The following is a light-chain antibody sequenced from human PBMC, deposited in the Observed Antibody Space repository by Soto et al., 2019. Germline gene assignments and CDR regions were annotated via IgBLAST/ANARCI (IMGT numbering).Light chain of an antibody. Sequence: VVVTQSPLSLPVTPGEPASMSCRASQSLLHTNGINYLHWYLQKPVQSPQLLIYLGSHRASGVPARFSGSGSGTEYTLRISRVEAADVGIYYCMQALQKPGTFGQGTKV. J-gene: IGKJ1*01. CDR2: LGS. CDR1: QSLLHTNGINY. CDR3: MQALQKPGT. V-gene: IGKV2-28*01.